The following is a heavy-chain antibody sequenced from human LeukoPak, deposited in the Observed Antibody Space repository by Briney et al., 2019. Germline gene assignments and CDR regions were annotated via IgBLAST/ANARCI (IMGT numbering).Heavy chain of an antibody. CDR3: ARQILPHMDV. CDR1: GGSFRGYY. V-gene: IGHV4-39*01. D-gene: IGHD1-26*01. J-gene: IGHJ6*02. CDR2: IYYSGST. Sequence: PSETLSLTCAVYGGSFRGYYWGWIRQPPPKGLDGIASIYYSGSTYYNPSLTNRVTISADTSKNQFYLKLSSVTAADTDVYYCARQILPHMDVWGQGTTVTVSS.